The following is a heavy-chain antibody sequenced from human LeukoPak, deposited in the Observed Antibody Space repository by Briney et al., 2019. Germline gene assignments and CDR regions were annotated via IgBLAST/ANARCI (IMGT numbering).Heavy chain of an antibody. D-gene: IGHD1-26*01. Sequence: ASVKVSCKASGGTFSSYAISWVRQAPGQGLEWMGGIIPIFGTANYAQKFQGRVTITADESTSTAYMELSSLRSEDTAVYYCARVGSNGDYYYYYMDVWGKGTTVTVSS. V-gene: IGHV1-69*13. CDR2: IIPIFGTA. CDR3: ARVGSNGDYYYYYMDV. CDR1: GGTFSSYA. J-gene: IGHJ6*03.